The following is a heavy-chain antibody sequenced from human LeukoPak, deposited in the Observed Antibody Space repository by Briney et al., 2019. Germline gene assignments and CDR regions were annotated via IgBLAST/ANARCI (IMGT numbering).Heavy chain of an antibody. J-gene: IGHJ5*01. CDR2: ITTSTGNP. CDR1: GYIFTNYA. V-gene: IGHV7-4-1*02. CDR3: ARDPYAPPSNDLQRFDS. Sequence: GASVKVSCKASGYIFTNYAINWMRQAPGQGLEWMGWITTSTGNPTYAQGFTGRFVFSSDTSVSTAYLQISSLRAEDTAVYYCARDPYAPPSNDLQRFDSWGQGTLVTVSS. D-gene: IGHD6-13*01.